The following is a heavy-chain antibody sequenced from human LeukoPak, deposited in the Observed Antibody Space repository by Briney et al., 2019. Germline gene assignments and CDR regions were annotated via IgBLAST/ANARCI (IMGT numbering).Heavy chain of an antibody. CDR2: IYSGGST. J-gene: IGHJ6*02. D-gene: IGHD4-17*01. Sequence: GGSLRLSCAASGFTFSSYAMSWVRQAPGKGLEWVSVIYSGGSTYYADSVKGRFTISRDNSKNTLYLQMNSLRAEDTAVYYCARDLAPAVTTLFYYGMDVWGQGTTVTVSS. CDR1: GFTFSSYA. V-gene: IGHV3-66*01. CDR3: ARDLAPAVTTLFYYGMDV.